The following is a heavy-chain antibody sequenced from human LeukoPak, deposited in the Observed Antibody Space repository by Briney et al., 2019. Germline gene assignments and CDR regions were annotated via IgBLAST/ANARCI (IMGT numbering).Heavy chain of an antibody. CDR3: AEGWDYPVFDY. D-gene: IGHD1-7*01. Sequence: SEALSLTCAVYGGSFSGYYWSWVRQPPGKGREWIGEINHSGGTNYNPSLKRRVTISVETSKNQFSLMLRSVTAADTAGYYCAEGWDYPVFDYWGQGTLVTVSS. CDR1: GGSFSGYY. V-gene: IGHV4-34*01. J-gene: IGHJ4*02. CDR2: INHSGGT.